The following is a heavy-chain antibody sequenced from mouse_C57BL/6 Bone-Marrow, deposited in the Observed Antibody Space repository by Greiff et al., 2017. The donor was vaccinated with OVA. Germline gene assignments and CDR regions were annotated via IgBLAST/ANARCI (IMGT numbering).Heavy chain of an antibody. CDR2: IYPGDGDT. J-gene: IGHJ3*01. Sequence: QVQLQQSGPELVKPGASVKISCKASGYAFSSSWMNWVKQRPGQGLEWIGRIYPGDGDTNYNGKFKGKATLTADKSSSTAYMQLSSLTSEDSAVYFCARLEIGSSAYWGQGTLVTVSA. V-gene: IGHV1-82*01. CDR3: ARLEIGSSAY. CDR1: GYAFSSSW.